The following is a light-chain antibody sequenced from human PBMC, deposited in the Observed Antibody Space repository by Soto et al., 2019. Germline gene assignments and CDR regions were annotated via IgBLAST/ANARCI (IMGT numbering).Light chain of an antibody. CDR1: QSLIHSDGSTY. V-gene: IGKV2-30*02. Sequence: DVVMTQSPLSLPVTLGQPASISCRSSQSLIHSDGSTYLNWFQQRPGQSPRRLIYEVSDRDSGVPHRFSGSGSGTDFTLKLSRVEAEDVRVYYCLQGTHWPWTFGQGTEVEIK. CDR2: EVS. CDR3: LQGTHWPWT. J-gene: IGKJ1*01.